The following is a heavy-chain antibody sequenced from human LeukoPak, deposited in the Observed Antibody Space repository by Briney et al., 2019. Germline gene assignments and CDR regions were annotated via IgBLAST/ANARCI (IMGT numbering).Heavy chain of an antibody. CDR2: IYNGRNT. J-gene: IGHJ4*02. V-gene: IGHV4-59*08. CDR1: GASTSDKY. CDR3: AQTTGWPGFDF. Sequence: PSETLSLTCSASGASTSDKYWSWLRQSPGRTLEWIGHIYNGRNTKYNPSLTSRVTISVETSKNQFSLSLTSVTAADTAMYYCAQTTGWPGFDFWGPGALVTVSS. D-gene: IGHD6-19*01.